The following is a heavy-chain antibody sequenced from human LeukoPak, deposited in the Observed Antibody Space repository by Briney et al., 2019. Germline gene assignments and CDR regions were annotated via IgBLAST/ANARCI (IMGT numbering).Heavy chain of an antibody. Sequence: GASVKVSCKASGYTFTSYAMHWVRQAPGQRLEWMGWINAGNGNTKYSQKFQGRVTITRDTSASTAYMELSSLRSEDTAVYYCARLRVGYCSSTSCYYYYYGMDVWGQGTTVTVSS. CDR2: INAGNGNT. V-gene: IGHV1-3*01. CDR3: ARLRVGYCSSTSCYYYYYGMDV. J-gene: IGHJ6*02. D-gene: IGHD2-2*01. CDR1: GYTFTSYA.